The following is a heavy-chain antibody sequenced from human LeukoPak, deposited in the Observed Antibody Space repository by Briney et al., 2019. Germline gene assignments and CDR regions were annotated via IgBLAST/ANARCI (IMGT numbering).Heavy chain of an antibody. CDR3: AIDWGLQH. V-gene: IGHV3-11*06. CDR2: ISSSSSYT. D-gene: IGHD3-16*01. J-gene: IGHJ1*01. CDR1: GFTFSDYY. Sequence: PGGPLRLSCAASGFTFSDYYMSWIRQAPGKGLEWVSYISSSSSYTNYAASVKGRFTNPRDNAKNSLYLQINSLRAEDTAVYYCAIDWGLQHWGQGTLVTVSS.